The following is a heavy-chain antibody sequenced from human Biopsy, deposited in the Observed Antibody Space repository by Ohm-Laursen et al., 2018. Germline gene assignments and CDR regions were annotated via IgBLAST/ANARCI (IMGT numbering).Heavy chain of an antibody. D-gene: IGHD3-10*01. CDR3: ARADPPLFYYDSGSSNWFDP. CDR1: GYTFTSYE. Sequence: SVKVSCKTSGYTFTSYEINWVRQATGQGLEWMGWMNPDSGNTGYAQNFQGRVTMTRNTSISTAYMELSSLRSEDTAVYFCARADPPLFYYDSGSSNWFDPWGQGTLVTVSS. J-gene: IGHJ5*02. V-gene: IGHV1-8*01. CDR2: MNPDSGNT.